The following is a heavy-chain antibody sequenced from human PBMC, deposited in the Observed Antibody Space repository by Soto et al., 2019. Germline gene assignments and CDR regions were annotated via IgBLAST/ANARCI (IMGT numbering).Heavy chain of an antibody. D-gene: IGHD3-16*01. Sequence: PSETLSLTCTVSGGSISSYYWSWIRQPPGKGLEWIGYIYYSGSTNYNPSLKSRVTISVDTSKNQFSLKLSSVTAADTAVYYCARYGYYDYVWLLDYWRQGTLVTVSS. CDR2: IYYSGST. CDR1: GGSISSYY. CDR3: ARYGYYDYVWLLDY. V-gene: IGHV4-59*01. J-gene: IGHJ4*02.